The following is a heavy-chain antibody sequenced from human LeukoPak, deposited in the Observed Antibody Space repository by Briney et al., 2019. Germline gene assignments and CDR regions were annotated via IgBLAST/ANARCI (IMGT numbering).Heavy chain of an antibody. J-gene: IGHJ4*02. D-gene: IGHD3-22*01. Sequence: SETLSLTCTVSGGSISSGSYYWSWIRQPAGKGLEWIGRIYTSGSTNYNPSLKSRVTISVDTSKNQFSLKLSSVTAADTAVYYCARFPSSGYGYWGQGTLVTVSS. V-gene: IGHV4-61*02. CDR3: ARFPSSGYGY. CDR1: GGSISSGSYY. CDR2: IYTSGST.